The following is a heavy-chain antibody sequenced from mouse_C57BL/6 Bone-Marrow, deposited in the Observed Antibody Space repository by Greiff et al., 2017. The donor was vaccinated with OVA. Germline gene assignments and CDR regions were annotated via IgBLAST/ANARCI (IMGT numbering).Heavy chain of an antibody. CDR3: ARHKDRQGFAY. CDR1: GFTFSDYY. J-gene: IGHJ3*01. Sequence: EVMLVESGGGLVQPGGSLKLSCAASGFTFSDYYMYWVRQTPEKRLEWVAYISNGGGSTYYPDTVKGRFTISRDNAKNTLYLQKSRLKSEDTAMYYCARHKDRQGFAYWGQGTLVTVSA. D-gene: IGHD3-2*01. V-gene: IGHV5-12*01. CDR2: ISNGGGST.